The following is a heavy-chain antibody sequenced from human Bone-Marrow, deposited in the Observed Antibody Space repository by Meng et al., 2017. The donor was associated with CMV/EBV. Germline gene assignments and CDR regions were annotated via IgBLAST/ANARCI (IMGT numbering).Heavy chain of an antibody. CDR1: GFTVSSNY. J-gene: IGHJ4*02. CDR2: IYSGGST. CDR3: ARDLFRVTMVRGVKDY. Sequence: GESLKISCAASGFTVSSNYMSWVRQAPGKGLEWVSVIYSGGSTYYADSVKGRFTISRDNSKNTLYLQMNSLRAEDTAVYYCARDLFRVTMVRGVKDYWGQGTLVTVSS. D-gene: IGHD3-10*01. V-gene: IGHV3-66*02.